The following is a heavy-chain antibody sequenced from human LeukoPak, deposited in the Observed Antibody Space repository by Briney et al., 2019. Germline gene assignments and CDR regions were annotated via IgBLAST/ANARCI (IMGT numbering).Heavy chain of an antibody. J-gene: IGHJ5*02. CDR2: INPDSGGT. D-gene: IGHD6-13*01. Sequence: ASVKVSCKASGYTFTGYYMHWVRQAPGQGLEWMGWINPDSGGTNYAQKFQGRVTMTGDTSISTAYMELSRLKSDDTAVYYCARSSSWYRDWFDPWGQGTLVTVSS. CDR3: ARSSSWYRDWFDP. V-gene: IGHV1-2*02. CDR1: GYTFTGYY.